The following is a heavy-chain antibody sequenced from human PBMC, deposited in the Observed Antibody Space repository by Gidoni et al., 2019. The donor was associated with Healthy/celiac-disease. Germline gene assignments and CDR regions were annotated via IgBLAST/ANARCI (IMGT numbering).Heavy chain of an antibody. Sequence: QLQLQESGPGLVKPSETLSLTCTVSGGSISSSSYYWGWIRQPPGKGLEWIGSIYYSGSTYYNPSLKSRVTISVDTSKNQFSLKLSSVTAADTAVYYCARVVVVVRYGMDVWGQGTTVTVSS. CDR1: GGSISSSSYY. CDR2: IYYSGST. V-gene: IGHV4-39*07. CDR3: ARVVVVVRYGMDV. D-gene: IGHD2-15*01. J-gene: IGHJ6*02.